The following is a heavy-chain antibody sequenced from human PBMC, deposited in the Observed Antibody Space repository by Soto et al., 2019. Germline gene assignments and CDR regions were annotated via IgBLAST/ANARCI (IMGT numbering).Heavy chain of an antibody. CDR3: ARRYNYDILTGSKEFYYYYGMDV. CDR1: GGSISSSSFY. V-gene: IGHV4-39*01. J-gene: IGHJ6*02. CDR2: IYYSGST. D-gene: IGHD3-9*01. Sequence: SETLSLTCTVSGGSISSSSFYWGWIRQPPGKGLEWIGSIYYSGSTYYNPSLKSRVTISVDTSKNQFSLKLSSVTAADTAVYYCARRYNYDILTGSKEFYYYYGMDVWGQGTTVTVSS.